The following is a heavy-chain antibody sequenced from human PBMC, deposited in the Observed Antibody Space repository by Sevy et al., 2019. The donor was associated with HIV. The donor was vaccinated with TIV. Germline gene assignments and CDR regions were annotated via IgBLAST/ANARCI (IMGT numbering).Heavy chain of an antibody. D-gene: IGHD6-19*01. CDR3: AKEFSSSDCPEDY. Sequence: GGSPRLSCAASGFTFSSYGMHWVRQAPGKGLEWVAFIRYDGSNKYYADSVKGRFTISRDNSKNTLYLQMNSLRAEDTAVYYCAKEFSSSDCPEDYWGQGTLVTVSS. J-gene: IGHJ4*02. CDR1: GFTFSSYG. V-gene: IGHV3-30*02. CDR2: IRYDGSNK.